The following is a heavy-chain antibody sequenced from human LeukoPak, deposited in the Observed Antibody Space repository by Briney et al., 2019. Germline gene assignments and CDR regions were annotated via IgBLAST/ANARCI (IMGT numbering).Heavy chain of an antibody. CDR2: ISGKSSTI. J-gene: IGHJ4*02. V-gene: IGHV3-48*02. D-gene: IGHD5-24*01. CDR3: ARDSSDAYNPEPGY. Sequence: GSLRLSCAASGFTFRSYSMNWVRQAPGKGLEWVSFISGKSSTIYYADSVKGRFTISRDNAKNSVYLQMNSLRDEDTAVYYCARDSSDAYNPEPGYWGQGTLVTVSS. CDR1: GFTFRSYS.